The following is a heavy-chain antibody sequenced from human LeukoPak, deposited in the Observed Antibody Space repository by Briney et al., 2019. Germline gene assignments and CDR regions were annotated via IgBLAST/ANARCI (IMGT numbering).Heavy chain of an antibody. CDR2: IYYSGST. CDR1: GGSISSGGYY. Sequence: SETLSLTCSVSGGSISSGGYYWSWIRQHPGKGLEWIGYIYYSGSTYYNPSLKSRVTISVDTSKNQFSLKLSSVTAADTAVYYCARTEMYYYDSSGYSNAFDNWGQGTMVTVSS. CDR3: ARTEMYYYDSSGYSNAFDN. V-gene: IGHV4-31*03. J-gene: IGHJ3*02. D-gene: IGHD3-22*01.